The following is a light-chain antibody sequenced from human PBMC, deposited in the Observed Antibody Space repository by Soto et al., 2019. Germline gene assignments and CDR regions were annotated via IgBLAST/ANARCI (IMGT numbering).Light chain of an antibody. V-gene: IGKV3-15*01. CDR3: QQYNNWPPWT. J-gene: IGKJ1*01. Sequence: ILMTQSPATLSVSPGERATLSCRASQSVSNNLAWYQQKPGQAPRLLIYDASTRATGIPARFSGSGSGTEFTLTIIGLQSEDFVVYYCQQYNNWPPWTFGQGAKVEIK. CDR1: QSVSNN. CDR2: DAS.